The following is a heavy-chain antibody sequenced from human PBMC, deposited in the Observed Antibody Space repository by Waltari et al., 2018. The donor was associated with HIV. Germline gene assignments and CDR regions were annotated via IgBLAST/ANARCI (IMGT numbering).Heavy chain of an antibody. D-gene: IGHD6-19*01. CDR2: VNHVGRT. Sequence: QVHLEQWGTGLLRPSGTLSLTCAVYGGSFSGYYWSSLRQSPGRGLEWIGEVNHVGRTNYSPSLKGRVTVSVDTSKNQFSLTMRSVTAADTAVYYCARDSAPGLAVDDDDGEFFYYGLDVWGQGTTVTVSS. V-gene: IGHV4-34*01. CDR3: ARDSAPGLAVDDDDGEFFYYGLDV. J-gene: IGHJ6*01. CDR1: GGSFSGYY.